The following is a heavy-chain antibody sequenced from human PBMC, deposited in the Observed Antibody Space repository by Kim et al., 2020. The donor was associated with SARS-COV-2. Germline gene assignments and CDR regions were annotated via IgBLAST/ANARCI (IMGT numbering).Heavy chain of an antibody. CDR2: ISSSSSYI. CDR1: GFTFSSYS. D-gene: IGHD3-22*01. Sequence: GGSLRLSCAASGFTFSSYSMNWVRQAPGKGLEWVSSISSSSSYIYYADSVKGRFTISRDNAKNSLYLQMNSLRAEDTAVYYCARDTYYYDSSGYYLAYWGQGTLVTVSS. CDR3: ARDTYYYDSSGYYLAY. V-gene: IGHV3-21*01. J-gene: IGHJ4*02.